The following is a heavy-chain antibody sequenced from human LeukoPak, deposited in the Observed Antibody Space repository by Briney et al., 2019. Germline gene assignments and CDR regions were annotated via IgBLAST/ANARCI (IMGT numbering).Heavy chain of an antibody. CDR2: INHSGST. V-gene: IGHV4-34*01. CDR1: GGSFSGYY. CDR3: YGSGSYYNWFDP. Sequence: SETLSLTCAVYGGSFSGYYWSWIRQPPGKGLEWIGEINHSGSTNYNPSLKSRVTISVDTSKNQFSLKLSSVTAADTAVYYCYGSGSYYNWFDPWGQGTLVTVSS. D-gene: IGHD3-10*01. J-gene: IGHJ5*02.